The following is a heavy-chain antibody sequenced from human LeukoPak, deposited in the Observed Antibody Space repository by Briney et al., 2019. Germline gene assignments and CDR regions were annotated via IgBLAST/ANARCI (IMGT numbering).Heavy chain of an antibody. D-gene: IGHD3-10*01. CDR3: ARDASGSYYFDY. V-gene: IGHV3-48*01. Sequence: GGSLRLSCAASGFTFSRYSLNWVRQAPGKGLEWVSYISSSGNTINYADSVEGRFTLSRDTARNSVYLQMNSLRAEDTGVYYCARDASGSYYFDYWGQGTLVTVSS. CDR2: ISSSGNTI. CDR1: GFTFSRYS. J-gene: IGHJ4*02.